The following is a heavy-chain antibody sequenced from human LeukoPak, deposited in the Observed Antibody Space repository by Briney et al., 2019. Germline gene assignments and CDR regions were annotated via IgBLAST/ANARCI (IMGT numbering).Heavy chain of an antibody. CDR3: ARAFGLYSDNGEWFDP. CDR2: ISYEGSNK. D-gene: IGHD3-10*01. J-gene: IGHJ5*02. V-gene: IGHV3-30-3*01. CDR1: GFTFSSYA. Sequence: GGSLRLSCAASGFTFSSYAMHWVRQAPGKGVGGVAVISYEGSNKYFADSVPGRFTLSRDDPQNPRHLQMNSLRAEDQAIYYCARAFGLYSDNGEWFDPWGQGTLVTVSS.